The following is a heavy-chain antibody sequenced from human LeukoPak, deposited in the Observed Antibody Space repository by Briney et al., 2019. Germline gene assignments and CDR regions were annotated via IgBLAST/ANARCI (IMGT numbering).Heavy chain of an antibody. CDR3: ASAFYGGNAAIDY. Sequence: SVKVSCKASGGTFSSYAISWVRQAPGQGLEWMGRIIPILGIANYAQKFQGRVTITADKSTSTAYMELSSLRSEDTAVYYCASAFYGGNAAIDYWGQGTLVTVSS. CDR2: IIPILGIA. J-gene: IGHJ4*02. CDR1: GGTFSSYA. D-gene: IGHD4-23*01. V-gene: IGHV1-69*04.